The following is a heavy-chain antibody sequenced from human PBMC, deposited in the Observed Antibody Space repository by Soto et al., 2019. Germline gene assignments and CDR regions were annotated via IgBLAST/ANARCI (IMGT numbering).Heavy chain of an antibody. J-gene: IGHJ4*02. D-gene: IGHD1-1*01. CDR1: GYTFTSYG. Sequence: QVQLVQSGAEVKKPGASVKVSCKASGYTFTSYGIIWVRQAPGQGLEWMGWISAYNGNTHYAQKLQGRVTMTTDTSTSTAYKELRSLRSDDTAVYDWARDRWRYALGQWGQGTLFTVSS. CDR2: ISAYNGNT. CDR3: ARDRWRYALGQ. V-gene: IGHV1-18*01.